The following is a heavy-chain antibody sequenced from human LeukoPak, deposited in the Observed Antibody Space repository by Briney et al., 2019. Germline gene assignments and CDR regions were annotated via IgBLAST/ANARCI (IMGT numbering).Heavy chain of an antibody. V-gene: IGHV3-23*01. CDR3: AKWGDDDVLTGYYVPDY. CDR2: VLGSGVTT. D-gene: IGHD3-9*01. J-gene: IGHJ4*02. Sequence: PGGSLRLSCAASGFSFSNYAMSWVRQAPGKGQELVSAVLGSGVTTYYADSVKGRFTVSRDNSKRTLYLQMNTLRAEDTALYYCAKWGDDDVLTGYYVPDYWGQGTLVTVSS. CDR1: GFSFSNYA.